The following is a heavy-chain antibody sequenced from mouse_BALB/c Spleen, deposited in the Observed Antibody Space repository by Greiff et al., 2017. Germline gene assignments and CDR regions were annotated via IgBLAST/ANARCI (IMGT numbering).Heavy chain of an antibody. CDR1: GYTFTSYW. J-gene: IGHJ2*01. CDR2: IYPSDSYT. D-gene: IGHD3-2*02. V-gene: IGHV1-69*02. CDR3: TRSGGNYFDY. Sequence: QVQLQQPGAELVRPGASVKLSCKASGYTFTSYWINWVKQRPGQGLEWIGNIYPSDSYTNYNQKFKDKATLTVDNSSSTAYMQLSSPTSEDSAVYYCTRSGGNYFDYWGQGTTLTVSS.